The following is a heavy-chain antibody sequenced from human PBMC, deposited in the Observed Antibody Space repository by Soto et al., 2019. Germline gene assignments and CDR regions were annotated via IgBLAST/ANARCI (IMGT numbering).Heavy chain of an antibody. Sequence: ASVKVSCKASGGTFSSYTISWVRQAPGQGLEWMGRIIPILGIANYAQKFQGRVTITADKSTSTAYMKLSSLRTEDTAVYFCSSRFDYYDSSGPWTGYFDYWGQGTLVTVSS. CDR3: SSRFDYYDSSGPWTGYFDY. D-gene: IGHD3-22*01. J-gene: IGHJ4*02. CDR1: GGTFSSYT. CDR2: IIPILGIA. V-gene: IGHV1-69*02.